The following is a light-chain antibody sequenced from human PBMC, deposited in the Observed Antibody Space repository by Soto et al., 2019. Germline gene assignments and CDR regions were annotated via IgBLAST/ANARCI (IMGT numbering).Light chain of an antibody. Sequence: QSALTQPASVSGSPGQSVTISCSGSDIGNYNLVSWYQHLPGRAPKLLIFEVTMRPSGISDRFSGSKSASTASLTISGLQAEDEGDYYCASSAGSRTYVFGSGTKVTV. CDR3: ASSAGSRTYV. J-gene: IGLJ1*01. CDR1: SDIGNYNL. V-gene: IGLV2-23*02. CDR2: EVT.